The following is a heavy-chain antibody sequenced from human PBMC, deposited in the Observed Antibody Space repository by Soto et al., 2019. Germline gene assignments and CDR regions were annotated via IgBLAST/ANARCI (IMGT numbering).Heavy chain of an antibody. J-gene: IGHJ4*02. CDR1: GFMFSNHG. V-gene: IGHV3-33*01. D-gene: IGHD1-1*01. Sequence: PGGSLRLCCAASGFMFSNHGMHGVRQAPGKGLEWVAVIWSDGNNRYYADSVKGRFTISRDNSKNTLYLQMNSLRAEDTAVYYCVRGDNWNDEASDYWGQGTLVTVSS. CDR3: VRGDNWNDEASDY. CDR2: IWSDGNNR.